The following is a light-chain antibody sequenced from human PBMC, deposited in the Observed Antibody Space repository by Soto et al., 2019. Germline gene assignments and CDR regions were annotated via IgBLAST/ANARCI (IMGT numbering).Light chain of an antibody. Sequence: IVLTQSPVTPSLSPXXXXXLSXXXSQSVSSSYLAWYQQKPGQAPRLLIYGASSRATGIPDRFSGSGSGTDFTLTISRLEPEDFAVYYCQQYGSSPITFGQGTRLEIK. CDR1: QSVSSSY. J-gene: IGKJ5*01. V-gene: IGKV3-20*01. CDR3: QQYGSSPIT. CDR2: GAS.